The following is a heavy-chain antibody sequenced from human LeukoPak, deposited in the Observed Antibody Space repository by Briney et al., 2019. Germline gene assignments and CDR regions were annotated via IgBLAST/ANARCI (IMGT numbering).Heavy chain of an antibody. CDR1: GGSISSYY. D-gene: IGHD2-15*01. J-gene: IGHJ4*02. Sequence: SETLSLTCTVSGGSISSYYWSWIRQPPGKGLEWIGYIYYSGSTNYNPSLKSRVTISVYTSKNQFSLKLSSVTAADTAVYYCARDPVAGFFDYXXXGTLVTVSS. CDR3: ARDPVAGFFDY. V-gene: IGHV4-59*01. CDR2: IYYSGST.